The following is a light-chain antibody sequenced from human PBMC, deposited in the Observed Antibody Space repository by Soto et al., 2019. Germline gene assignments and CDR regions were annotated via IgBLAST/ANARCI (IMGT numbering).Light chain of an antibody. CDR3: QQHGSSPIT. CDR1: QTINSIY. Sequence: EIVLTQSPGTLSLSPGDRATLSCKASQTINSIYLAWYQQKPGQAPRFLIYRASNRANGVPGRFSGSGSGTDFTLTISRLEPEDFAVYYCQQHGSSPITFGQGTRLEIK. V-gene: IGKV3-20*01. J-gene: IGKJ5*01. CDR2: RAS.